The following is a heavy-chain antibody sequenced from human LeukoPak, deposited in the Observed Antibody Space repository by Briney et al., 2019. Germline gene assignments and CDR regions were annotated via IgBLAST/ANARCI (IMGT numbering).Heavy chain of an antibody. Sequence: GGSLRLSCVASGFTVSSTYMSWVRQAPGKGLEWVSVIYTAGSTYHADSVKGRFTISRDNSRNTLYLQMHSLRAEDTAVYYCARDFPIFDSRDYWGQGTLVTVSS. CDR3: ARDFPIFDSRDY. J-gene: IGHJ4*02. V-gene: IGHV3-66*01. CDR2: IYTAGST. CDR1: GFTVSSTY. D-gene: IGHD3-22*01.